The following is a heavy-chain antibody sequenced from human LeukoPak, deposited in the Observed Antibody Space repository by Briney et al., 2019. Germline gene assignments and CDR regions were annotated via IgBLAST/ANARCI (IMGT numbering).Heavy chain of an antibody. CDR3: ARGEDILTGYALLDY. V-gene: IGHV4-4*07. CDR1: GGSISSYY. Sequence: TSETLSLTCTVSGGSISSYYWSSIRQPAGKGLEWIGRIYTSGSTNYNPSLKSRVTMSVDTSKNQFSLKLSSVTAADTAVYYCARGEDILTGYALLDYWGQGTLVTVSS. CDR2: IYTSGST. J-gene: IGHJ4*02. D-gene: IGHD3-9*01.